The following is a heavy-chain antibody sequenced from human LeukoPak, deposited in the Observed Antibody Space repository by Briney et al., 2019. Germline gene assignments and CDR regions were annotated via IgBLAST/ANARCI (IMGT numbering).Heavy chain of an antibody. V-gene: IGHV3-7*01. CDR3: ATDTIAAARNSGDY. CDR2: IKQDGSEK. CDR1: GFTFSSYW. J-gene: IGHJ4*02. D-gene: IGHD6-13*01. Sequence: GGSLRLFCAASGFTFSSYWMTWVRQAPGKGLEWVATIKQDGSEKYYVHSVKGRFTISRDNAKSSLYLQMNSLRAEDTAVYYCATDTIAAARNSGDYWGQGTLVTVSS.